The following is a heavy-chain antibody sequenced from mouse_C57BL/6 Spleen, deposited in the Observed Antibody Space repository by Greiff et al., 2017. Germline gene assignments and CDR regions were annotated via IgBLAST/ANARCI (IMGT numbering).Heavy chain of an antibody. CDR2: IDPANGNT. CDR1: GFNIKNTY. V-gene: IGHV14-3*01. CDR3: ARSRHYGSNYAMDY. Sequence: EVQRVESVAELVRPGASVKLSCTASGFNIKNTYMHWVKQRPEQGLEWIGRIDPANGNTKYAPKFQGKATITADTSSNTAYLQLSSLTSEDTAIYYCARSRHYGSNYAMDYWGQGTSVTVSS. D-gene: IGHD1-1*01. J-gene: IGHJ4*01.